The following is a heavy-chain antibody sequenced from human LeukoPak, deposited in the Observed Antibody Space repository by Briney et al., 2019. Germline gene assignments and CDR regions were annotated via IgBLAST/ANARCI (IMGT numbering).Heavy chain of an antibody. Sequence: PSETLSLTCTVSGGSISSGDYYWSWIRQPPGKGLEWIGYIYYSGSTYYNPSLKSRVSISVDTSKNQFSLKLSSVTAADTAVYYCSGGSWGGFDYWGQGTLVTVSS. V-gene: IGHV4-30-4*08. D-gene: IGHD2-15*01. J-gene: IGHJ4*02. CDR1: GGSISSGDYY. CDR3: SGGSWGGFDY. CDR2: IYYSGST.